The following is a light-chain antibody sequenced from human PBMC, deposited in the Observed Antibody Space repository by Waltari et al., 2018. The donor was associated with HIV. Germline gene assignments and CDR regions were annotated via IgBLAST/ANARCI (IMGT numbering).Light chain of an antibody. Sequence: QSALTQPASVSGSPGQSITISCTGTSSDVGGYNYVTWYQQHPGKAPKLMIYEVSNLPSGVSTRFSGSKSGNTASLTISGLQAEDEADYYCSSYTSSSVLFGGGTKVTVL. J-gene: IGLJ2*01. CDR3: SSYTSSSVL. CDR2: EVS. V-gene: IGLV2-14*01. CDR1: SSDVGGYNY.